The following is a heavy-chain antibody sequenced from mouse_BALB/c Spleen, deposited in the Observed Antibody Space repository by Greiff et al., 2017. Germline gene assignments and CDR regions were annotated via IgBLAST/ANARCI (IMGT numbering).Heavy chain of an antibody. Sequence: EVQVVESGPSLVKPSQTLSLTCSVTGDSITSGYWNWIRKFPGNKLEYMGYISYSGSTYYNPSLKSRISITRDTSKNQYYLQLNSVTTEDTATYYCASQGDGNYRRGAMDYWGQGTSVTVSS. CDR2: ISYSGST. CDR3: ASQGDGNYRRGAMDY. CDR1: GDSITSGY. D-gene: IGHD2-1*01. V-gene: IGHV3-8*02. J-gene: IGHJ4*01.